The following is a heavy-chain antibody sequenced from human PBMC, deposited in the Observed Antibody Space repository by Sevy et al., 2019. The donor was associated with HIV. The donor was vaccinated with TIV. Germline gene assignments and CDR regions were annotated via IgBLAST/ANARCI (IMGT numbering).Heavy chain of an antibody. CDR1: GFTFSDYY. J-gene: IGHJ4*02. Sequence: GGFLRLSCAASGFTFSDYYMTWIRQAPGKGLEWISYISSRRSYTKYADSVKGRFTISRDNAKNSLYLQMNSLRAEDAAVYYCARCPLVAADYYFDYWGRGTLVTVSS. CDR2: ISSRRSYT. CDR3: ARCPLVAADYYFDY. V-gene: IGHV3-11*06. D-gene: IGHD1-26*01.